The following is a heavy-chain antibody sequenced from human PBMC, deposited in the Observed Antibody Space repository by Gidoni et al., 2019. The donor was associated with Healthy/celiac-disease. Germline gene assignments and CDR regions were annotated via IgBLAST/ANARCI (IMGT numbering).Heavy chain of an antibody. CDR3: ASVDYGENGAPFDI. V-gene: IGHV1-46*01. Sequence: QVQLVQSGAEVKKPGASVKVSCTASGYTFTSYYMHWVRQAPGQGLEWMGIINPSGGSTSYAQKCQGRVTMTRDTSTSTGYMELSSLRSEDTAVYYCASVDYGENGAPFDIWGQGTMVTVSS. D-gene: IGHD4-17*01. CDR1: GYTFTSYY. CDR2: INPSGGST. J-gene: IGHJ3*02.